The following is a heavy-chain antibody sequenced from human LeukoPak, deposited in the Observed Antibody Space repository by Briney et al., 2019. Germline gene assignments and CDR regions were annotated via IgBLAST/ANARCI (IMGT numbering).Heavy chain of an antibody. CDR1: GYSFTSYW. Sequence: GESLKISCKGSGYSFTSYWIGWVRQMPGKGLEWMGIIYPGVSDTRYSPSFQGQVTISADKSISTAYLQWSSLKASDTAMYYCARQDGYDFWSGYPFDYWGQGTLVTVSS. J-gene: IGHJ4*02. V-gene: IGHV5-51*01. CDR2: IYPGVSDT. CDR3: ARQDGYDFWSGYPFDY. D-gene: IGHD3-3*01.